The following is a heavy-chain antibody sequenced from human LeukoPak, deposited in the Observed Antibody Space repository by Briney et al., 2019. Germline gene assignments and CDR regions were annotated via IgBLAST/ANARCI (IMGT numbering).Heavy chain of an antibody. CDR3: AWSRGLSTVDAFDI. V-gene: IGHV5-51*01. CDR2: IYPGDSDT. Sequence: GESLKISCKGYEYSSHRCWIGWVRRMPGKGLEWMGIIYPGDSDTRYRPSFEGQVTMSADTAINTAYVQWSSLEASDTAIYYCAWSRGLSTVDAFDIWGQGTMVTVSS. D-gene: IGHD5/OR15-5a*01. J-gene: IGHJ3*02. CDR1: EYSSHRCW.